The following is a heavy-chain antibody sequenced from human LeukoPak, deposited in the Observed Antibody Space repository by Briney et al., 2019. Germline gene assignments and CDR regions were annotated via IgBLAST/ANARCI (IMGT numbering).Heavy chain of an antibody. Sequence: PSETLSLTCTVSGGSISSSSYYWGWIRQPPGKELEWIGSIYYSGSTYYNPSLKSRVTISVDTSKNQFSLKLSSVTAADTAVYYCARDGAKSNPILPWGQGTMVTVSS. J-gene: IGHJ3*01. CDR1: GGSISSSSYY. CDR3: ARDGAKSNPILP. D-gene: IGHD3-16*01. V-gene: IGHV4-39*07. CDR2: IYYSGST.